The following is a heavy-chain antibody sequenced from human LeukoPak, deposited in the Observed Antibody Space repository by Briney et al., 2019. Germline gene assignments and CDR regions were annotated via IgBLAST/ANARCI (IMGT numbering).Heavy chain of an antibody. CDR1: GFTFSSYG. J-gene: IGHJ4*02. Sequence: GGSLRLSCAASGFTFSSYGMNWVRQAPGKGLEWVSYISSSGRTFYYADSVKGRFTISRDNGKNSLYLQMNSPRVEDTAVYYCARDSRGSSWFFDYWGQGALVSVSS. CDR3: ARDSRGSSWFFDY. CDR2: ISSSGRTF. D-gene: IGHD6-13*01. V-gene: IGHV3-48*03.